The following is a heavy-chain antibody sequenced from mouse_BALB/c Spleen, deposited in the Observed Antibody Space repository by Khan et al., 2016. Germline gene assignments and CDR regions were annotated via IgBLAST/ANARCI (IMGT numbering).Heavy chain of an antibody. J-gene: IGHJ4*01. CDR3: LRDAMDY. V-gene: IGHV1-18*01. Sequence: VQLQQSGPDLVKPGASVKISCKASGYSFTGYYMYWVKQSHEKSLEWIGRINPNNGGSYSNQKFKGKAILTVDKSSSTADMELRSLTSEDSAVYYCLRDAMDYWGQGTSVTVSS. CDR2: INPNNGGS. D-gene: IGHD1-1*01. CDR1: GYSFTGYY.